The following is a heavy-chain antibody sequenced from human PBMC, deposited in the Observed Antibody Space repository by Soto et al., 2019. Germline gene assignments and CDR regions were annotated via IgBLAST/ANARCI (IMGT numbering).Heavy chain of an antibody. CDR3: ARVVMTTVPESYYYGMDV. V-gene: IGHV1-69*11. Sequence: ASVKVSCKASGGTFSSYAISWVRQAPGQGLEWMGRIIPFIGTANYAQKFQGRVTITADESTSTAYMELTSLRSEDTAVYYCARVVMTTVPESYYYGMDVWGQGTTVTVS. J-gene: IGHJ6*02. CDR1: GGTFSSYA. CDR2: IIPFIGTA. D-gene: IGHD4-4*01.